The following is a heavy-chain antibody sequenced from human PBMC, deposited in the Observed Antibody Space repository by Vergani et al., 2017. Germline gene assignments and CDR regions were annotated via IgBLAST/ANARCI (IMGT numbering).Heavy chain of an antibody. Sequence: QVQLQESGPGLVKPSQTLSLTCTVSGGSISSGSYYWSWIRQPAGKGLEWIGRIYTRGSTNYNPSLKSRVTMSVDTSKNQFSLKLSTVTAADTAVYYCAGDKRGYCSSTSCYAPFGYWGQGTLVTVSS. V-gene: IGHV4-61*02. CDR1: GGSISSGSYY. CDR2: IYTRGST. J-gene: IGHJ4*02. CDR3: AGDKRGYCSSTSCYAPFGY. D-gene: IGHD2-2*01.